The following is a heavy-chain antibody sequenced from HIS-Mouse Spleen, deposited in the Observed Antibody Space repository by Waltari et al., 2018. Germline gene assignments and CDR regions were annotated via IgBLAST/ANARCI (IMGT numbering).Heavy chain of an antibody. Sequence: QLQLQESGPGLVKPSETLSLTCTVSGGSISSSSYYWGWIRQPPGQGLEWIGSIYSSRSTSYTPSLKSRVTISVDPSKNQFSLKLSSVTAADTAVYYCAREIPYSSSWYDWYFDLWGRGTLVTVSS. CDR3: AREIPYSSSWYDWYFDL. CDR1: GGSISSSSYY. D-gene: IGHD6-13*01. CDR2: IYSSRST. V-gene: IGHV4-39*07. J-gene: IGHJ2*01.